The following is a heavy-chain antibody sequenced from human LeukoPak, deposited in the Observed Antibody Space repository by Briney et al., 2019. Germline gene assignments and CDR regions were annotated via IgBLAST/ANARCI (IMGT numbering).Heavy chain of an antibody. Sequence: SETLSLTCAVYGGSFSGYYWSWIRQPPGKGLEWIGEINHSASTNYNPSLKSRVTISVDTSKNQFSLKLSSVTAADTAVYYCARDLVVVAATGWFDPWGQGTLVTVSS. CDR3: ARDLVVVAATGWFDP. J-gene: IGHJ5*02. D-gene: IGHD2-15*01. CDR2: INHSAST. CDR1: GGSFSGYY. V-gene: IGHV4-34*01.